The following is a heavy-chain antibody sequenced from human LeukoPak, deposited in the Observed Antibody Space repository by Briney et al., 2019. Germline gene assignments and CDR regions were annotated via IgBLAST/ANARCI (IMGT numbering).Heavy chain of an antibody. CDR2: IGGSGGST. CDR3: AKGPGIAAVGSYDY. Sequence: GGSLRLSCAASGFTFSSYAMSWVRQAPGKGLEWVSAIGGSGGSTYHADSVKGRFTISRDNSKNTLYLQMNSLRAEDTAVYYCAKGPGIAAVGSYDYWGQGTLVTVSS. J-gene: IGHJ4*02. CDR1: GFTFSSYA. D-gene: IGHD6-13*01. V-gene: IGHV3-23*01.